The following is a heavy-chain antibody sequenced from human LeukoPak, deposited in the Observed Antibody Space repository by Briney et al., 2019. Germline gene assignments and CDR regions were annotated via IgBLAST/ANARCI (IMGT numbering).Heavy chain of an antibody. Sequence: GGALRLSCGASGFNFCCYLVHWVPQAPGKAVEGVAVVSYDESSKCYAVTVKGRLTISRDNSENTLDLEMNSLRVEDTAVYDCVKSVISAGQFDYWGQGTLVTVSS. J-gene: IGHJ4*02. D-gene: IGHD6-13*01. CDR3: VKSVISAGQFDY. V-gene: IGHV3-30*18. CDR1: GFNFCCYL. CDR2: VSYDESSK.